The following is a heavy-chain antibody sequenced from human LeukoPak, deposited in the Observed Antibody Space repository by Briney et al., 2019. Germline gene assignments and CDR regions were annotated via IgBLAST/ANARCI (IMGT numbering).Heavy chain of an antibody. CDR1: GFTFSNAW. D-gene: IGHD3-22*01. CDR3: ARQTSSYYDSSGYSPDY. V-gene: IGHV3-48*02. CDR2: ISSSSSTI. Sequence: GSLRLSCAASGFTFSNAWMSWVRQAPGKGLEWVSYISSSSSTIYYADSVKGRFTISRDNAKNSLYLPMNSLRDEDTAVYYCARQTSSYYDSSGYSPDYWGQGTLVTVSS. J-gene: IGHJ4*02.